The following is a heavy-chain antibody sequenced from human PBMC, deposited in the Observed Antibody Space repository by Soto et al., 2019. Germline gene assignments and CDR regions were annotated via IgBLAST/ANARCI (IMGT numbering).Heavy chain of an antibody. D-gene: IGHD1-26*01. J-gene: IGHJ4*02. CDR1: GFTFTGYY. CDR2: INPNSGGT. Sequence: ASVKVSCKASGFTFTGYYMHWVRQAPGQGLEWMGWINPNSGGTNYAQKFRGRVTMTRDTSISTAYMELSRLRCDDTAMYYCARIIVGATGIFDYWGQGTLVTVPS. CDR3: ARIIVGATGIFDY. V-gene: IGHV1-2*02.